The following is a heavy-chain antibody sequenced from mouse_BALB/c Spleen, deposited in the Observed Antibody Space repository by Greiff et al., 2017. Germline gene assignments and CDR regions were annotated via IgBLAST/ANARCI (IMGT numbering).Heavy chain of an antibody. CDR2: ISYSGST. D-gene: IGHD2-3*01. CDR1: GYSITSDYA. V-gene: IGHV3-2*02. Sequence: VQLKESGPGLVKPSQSLSLTCTVTGYSITSDYAWNWIRQFPGNKLEWMGYISYSGSTSYNPSLKSRISITRDTSKNQFFLQLNSVTTEDTATYYCARRGGDGGAYWGQGTLVTVSA. CDR3: ARRGGDGGAY. J-gene: IGHJ3*01.